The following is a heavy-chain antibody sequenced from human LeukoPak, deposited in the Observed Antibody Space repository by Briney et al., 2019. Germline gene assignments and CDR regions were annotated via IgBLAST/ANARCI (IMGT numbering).Heavy chain of an antibody. Sequence: GGSLRLSCAASGFTFSSYAMSWVRQAPGKGLEWASAISGSGGSTYYADSVKGRFTISRDNSRNTLYLQMNSLRAEDTAVYYCAKDLVVGATTLYYFDYWGQGTLVTVSS. J-gene: IGHJ4*02. CDR2: ISGSGGST. CDR3: AKDLVVGATTLYYFDY. CDR1: GFTFSSYA. V-gene: IGHV3-23*01. D-gene: IGHD1-26*01.